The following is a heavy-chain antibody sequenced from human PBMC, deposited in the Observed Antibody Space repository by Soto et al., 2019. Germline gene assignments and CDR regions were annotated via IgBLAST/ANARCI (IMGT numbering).Heavy chain of an antibody. CDR2: IYYSGST. D-gene: IGHD3-22*01. CDR1: GGSVSSGSYY. CDR3: ARRLYYDSSGFEGGGMDV. Sequence: SETLSLTCTVSGGSVSSGSYYWSWIRQPPGKGLECIGYIYYSGSTNYNPSLKSRVTISVDTSKNQFSLKLSSVTAADTAVYYCARRLYYDSSGFEGGGMDVWGQGTTVTVSS. J-gene: IGHJ6*02. V-gene: IGHV4-61*01.